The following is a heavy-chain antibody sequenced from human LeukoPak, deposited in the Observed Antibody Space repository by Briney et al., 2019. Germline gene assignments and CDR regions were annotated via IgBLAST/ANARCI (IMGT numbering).Heavy chain of an antibody. CDR1: GFTFSDYY. J-gene: IGHJ4*02. V-gene: IGHV3-11*01. CDR2: ISSSGSTI. Sequence: GGSLRLSCAASGFTFSDYYMSWIRQAPGKGLEWVSYISSSGSTIYYADSVKGRFTIFRDNAKNSLYLQMNSLRAEDTAVYYCATSLDYYDSSGYLDYWGQGTLVTVSS. CDR3: ATSLDYYDSSGYLDY. D-gene: IGHD3-22*01.